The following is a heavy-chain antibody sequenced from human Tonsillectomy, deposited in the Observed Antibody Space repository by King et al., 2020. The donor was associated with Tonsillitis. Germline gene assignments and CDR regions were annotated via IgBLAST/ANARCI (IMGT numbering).Heavy chain of an antibody. J-gene: IGHJ4*02. V-gene: IGHV1-18*01. Sequence: VQLVQSGAEVKKPGASVKVSCKASGYTFTSYAISWVRQAPGQGLEWMGWISAYNGNTNYAQKVQGRVTMTTDTSTSTAYMELRSLGSDDTAMYYCARSTYYYGSGTIDYWARGTLVTVSS. CDR2: ISAYNGNT. CDR3: ARSTYYYGSGTIDY. CDR1: GYTFTSYA. D-gene: IGHD3-10*01.